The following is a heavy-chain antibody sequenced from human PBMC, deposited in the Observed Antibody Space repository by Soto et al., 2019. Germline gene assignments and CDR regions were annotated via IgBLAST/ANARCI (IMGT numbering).Heavy chain of an antibody. Sequence: QVPLQQWGSGLLRPSETLSLTCGVHGGSFNGYYWTWIRQAPGKGLDWIGEINHSKITNYNPSLKSLVTISSDTSKRQISLDRRSVTAADTTVYYCARLCRWSGFYCCDPRGFDFWGPATLVTVSS. J-gene: IGHJ4*02. D-gene: IGHD3-3*01. CDR3: ARLCRWSGFYCCDPRGFDF. CDR1: GGSFNGYY. V-gene: IGHV4-34*02. CDR2: INHSKIT.